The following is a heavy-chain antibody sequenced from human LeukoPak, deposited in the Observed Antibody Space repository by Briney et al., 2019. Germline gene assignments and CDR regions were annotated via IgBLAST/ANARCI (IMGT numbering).Heavy chain of an antibody. V-gene: IGHV1-2*02. CDR3: ARDRAVVVVAAILSY. CDR1: GYNFRNYG. CDR2: INPNSGGT. J-gene: IGHJ4*02. Sequence: GASVKVSCKASGYNFRNYGIGWVRQAPGQGLEWMGWINPNSGGTNYAQKFQGRVTMTRDTSISTAYMELSRLRSDDTAVYYCARDRAVVVVAAILSYWGQGTLVTVSS. D-gene: IGHD2-15*01.